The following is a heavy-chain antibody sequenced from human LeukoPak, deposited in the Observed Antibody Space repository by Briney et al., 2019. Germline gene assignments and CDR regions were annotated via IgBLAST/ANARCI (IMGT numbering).Heavy chain of an antibody. Sequence: GGSLRLSCAASGFTFSSYGMHWVRQAPGKGLEWVAVISYDGSNKYYADSVRGRFTISRDNSKNTLYLQMNSLRAEDTAVYYCAKEAPHPIVALGADYFDYWGQGNDYWGQGTLVTVSS. J-gene: IGHJ4*02. CDR2: ISYDGSNK. CDR3: AKEAPHPIVALGADYFDYWGQGNDY. D-gene: IGHD4-17*01. V-gene: IGHV3-30*18. CDR1: GFTFSSYG.